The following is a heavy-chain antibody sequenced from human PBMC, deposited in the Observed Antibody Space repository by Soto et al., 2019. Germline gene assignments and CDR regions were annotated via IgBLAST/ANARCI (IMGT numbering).Heavy chain of an antibody. D-gene: IGHD3-22*01. CDR2: IYWDDDK. Sequence: QITLKESGPTLVKPTQTLTLTCTFSGFSLSTSGVGVGWILQPPGKALEWLTLIYWDDDKRYSPSLKSRLTITKDTSKNQVVLTMTNMDPVDTGTYYCARRRDSSGYYHQFDYWGQGTLVTVSS. J-gene: IGHJ4*02. V-gene: IGHV2-5*02. CDR1: GFSLSTSGVG. CDR3: ARRRDSSGYYHQFDY.